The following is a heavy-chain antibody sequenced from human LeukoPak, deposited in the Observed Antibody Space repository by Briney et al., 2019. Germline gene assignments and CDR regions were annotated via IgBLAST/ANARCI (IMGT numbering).Heavy chain of an antibody. D-gene: IGHD1-14*01. J-gene: IGHJ4*02. Sequence: GGSLRLSCAASGFIFKKYWMNWVRQVPGKGLECLANIKEDGSETYYADSVKGRFTISRDNAKNSLYLQMNSLRAEDTAVYYCARDHGNFDYWGQGTLVTVSS. V-gene: IGHV3-7*01. CDR3: ARDHGNFDY. CDR1: GFIFKKYW. CDR2: IKEDGSET.